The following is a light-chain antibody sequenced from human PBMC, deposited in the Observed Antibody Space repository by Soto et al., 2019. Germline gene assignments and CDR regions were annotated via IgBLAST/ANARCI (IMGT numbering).Light chain of an antibody. CDR2: AAS. V-gene: IGKV1-39*01. CDR1: QSISSY. J-gene: IGKJ2*01. Sequence: DIQMTQSPSSLSASVGDRVTITCRASQSISSYLNWYQQKPGKAPKLLIYAASSLQSGVPSRFSGSRSRTDFTLTISSLQPEDFETYYCQQSYSTPYTFCQGNKLEI. CDR3: QQSYSTPYT.